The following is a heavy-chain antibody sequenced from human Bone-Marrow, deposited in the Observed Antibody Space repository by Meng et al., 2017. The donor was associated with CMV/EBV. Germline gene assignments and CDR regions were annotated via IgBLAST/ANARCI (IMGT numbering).Heavy chain of an antibody. CDR2: IKSKTDGGTT. J-gene: IGHJ4*02. Sequence: GESLKISCAASGFTFSSYSMNWVRQAPGKGLEWVGRIKSKTDGGTTDYAAPVKGRFTISRDDSKNTLYLQMNSLKTEDTAVYYCTTGGVVPAAIGPDYWGQGTRVTVSS. CDR1: GFTFSSYS. V-gene: IGHV3-15*01. D-gene: IGHD2-2*01. CDR3: TTGGVVPAAIGPDY.